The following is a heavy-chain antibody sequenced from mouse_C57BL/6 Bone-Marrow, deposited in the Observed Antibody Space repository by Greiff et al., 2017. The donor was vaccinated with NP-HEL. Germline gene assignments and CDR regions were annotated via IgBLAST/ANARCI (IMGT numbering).Heavy chain of an antibody. CDR3: SRYYGTSSWYFDV. V-gene: IGHV1-69*01. CDR1: GYTFTSYW. Sequence: QVQLQQPGAELVMPGASVKLSCKASGYTFTSYWMHWVKQRPGQGLEWIGEIDPSDSYTNYNQKFKGKSTLTVDKSSSTAYMQLSSLTSEDSAVYYCSRYYGTSSWYFDVWGTGTTVTVSS. CDR2: IDPSDSYT. D-gene: IGHD1-1*01. J-gene: IGHJ1*03.